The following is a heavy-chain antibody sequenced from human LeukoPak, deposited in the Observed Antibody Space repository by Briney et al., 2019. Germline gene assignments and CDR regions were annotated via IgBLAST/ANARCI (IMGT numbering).Heavy chain of an antibody. D-gene: IGHD7-27*01. CDR1: GFTFTNYW. CDR2: IRHDESEI. CDR3: ARDLNWETY. V-gene: IGHV3-7*01. J-gene: IGHJ4*02. Sequence: GGSLRLSCAASGFTFTNYWMSWVRQPPGKGLEWVANIRHDESEIYYVDSVKGRLTISRDNAKNSLHLQMNSLRVEDTAVYYCARDLNWETYWGQGTLVSVSS.